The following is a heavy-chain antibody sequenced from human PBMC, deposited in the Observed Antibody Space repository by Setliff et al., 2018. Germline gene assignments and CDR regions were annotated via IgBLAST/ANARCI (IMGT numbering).Heavy chain of an antibody. CDR2: IYPDDSDT. J-gene: IGHJ2*01. CDR1: GYNFLDYW. D-gene: IGHD3-22*01. CDR3: ARRRRFDSGGPRSPWYFDL. V-gene: IGHV5-51*01. Sequence: GESLTISCKASGYNFLDYWIGWVRQMPGKGLEWMGIIYPDDSDTRYSPSVQGPFTISADKSISTAYLQWSSLKASDTAFYYCARRRRFDSGGPRSPWYFDLWVRGTLVTVSS.